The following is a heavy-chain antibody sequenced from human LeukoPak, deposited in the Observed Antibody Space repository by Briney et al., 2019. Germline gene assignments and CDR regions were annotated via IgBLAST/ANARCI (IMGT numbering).Heavy chain of an antibody. V-gene: IGHV3-30*02. D-gene: IGHD5-24*01. CDR1: GFTFSSYG. CDR2: IRYDGSNK. Sequence: GGSLRLSCAASGFTFSSYGMHWVRQAPGKGLEWVAFIRYDGSNKYYADSVKGRFTISRDNSKNTLYLQMNSLRAEDTAGYYCAKDNAGYNSLNAFDIWGQGTMVTVSS. J-gene: IGHJ3*02. CDR3: AKDNAGYNSLNAFDI.